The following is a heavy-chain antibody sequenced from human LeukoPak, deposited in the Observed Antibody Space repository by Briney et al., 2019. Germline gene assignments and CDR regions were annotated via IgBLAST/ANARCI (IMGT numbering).Heavy chain of an antibody. CDR3: AKSPDPPIVVVPAAIP. D-gene: IGHD2-2*02. Sequence: PGGSLRLSCAASGFTFSSYWMHWVRQAPGKGPVWVSLIKTDGRSTSYADSVKGRFTISRDNSKNTLYLQMNSLRAEDTAVYYCAKSPDPPIVVVPAAIPGGQGTLVTVSS. CDR2: IKTDGRST. J-gene: IGHJ4*02. CDR1: GFTFSSYW. V-gene: IGHV3-74*01.